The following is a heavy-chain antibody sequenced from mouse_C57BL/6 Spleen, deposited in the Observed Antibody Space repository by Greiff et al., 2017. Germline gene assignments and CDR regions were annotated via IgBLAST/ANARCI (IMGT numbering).Heavy chain of an antibody. CDR1: GYTFTSYD. D-gene: IGHD1-1*01. Sequence: VQLKESGPELVKPGASVKLSCKASGYTFTSYDINWVKQRPGQGLEWIGWIYPRDGSTKYNEKFKGKATLTVDTSSSTVYMVLHSLTSEDSAVYFCASPYYYGSIYYFVYWGQVTTLTVSS. J-gene: IGHJ2*01. V-gene: IGHV1-85*01. CDR3: ASPYYYGSIYYFVY. CDR2: IYPRDGST.